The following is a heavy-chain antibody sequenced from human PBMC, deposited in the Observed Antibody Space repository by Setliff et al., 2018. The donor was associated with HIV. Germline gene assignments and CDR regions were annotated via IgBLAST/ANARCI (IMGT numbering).Heavy chain of an antibody. V-gene: IGHV4-38-2*01. D-gene: IGHD5-12*01. Sequence: SETLSLTCAVSGYSINNGYYWGWIRLPPGKGLGWSGSVHHSGSTYYNPSPKRRVTISVDTNKNRFSLKLKSVTAADTAVYFCAIGKDGYNLDDAFDIWGQGKMVTVS. J-gene: IGHJ3*02. CDR1: GYSINNGYY. CDR2: VHHSGST. CDR3: AIGKDGYNLDDAFDI.